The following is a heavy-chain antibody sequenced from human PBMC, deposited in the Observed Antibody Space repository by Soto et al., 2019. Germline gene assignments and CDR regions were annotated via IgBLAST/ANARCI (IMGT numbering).Heavy chain of an antibody. V-gene: IGHV4-59*04. J-gene: IGHJ4*02. Sequence: PSETLSLTCTVSGGCISSYYWSWIRQPPGKGLEWIGYMYYSGSTYYNPSLKSQVTISVDTSKNQFSLKLTSVTAADTAVYHCARHVGNSPPGSWGQGTLVTVSS. CDR1: GGCISSYY. CDR2: MYYSGST. CDR3: ARHVGNSPPGS. D-gene: IGHD1-26*01.